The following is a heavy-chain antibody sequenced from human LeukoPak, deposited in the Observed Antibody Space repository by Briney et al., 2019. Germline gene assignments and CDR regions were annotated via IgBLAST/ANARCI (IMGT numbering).Heavy chain of an antibody. CDR2: ISGSGGST. CDR3: ARDLWDTAYGMDV. V-gene: IGHV3-23*01. CDR1: GFTFSSYA. J-gene: IGHJ6*02. D-gene: IGHD5-18*01. Sequence: PGGSLRLSCAASGFTFSSYAMSWVRQAPGKGLEWVSAISGSGGSTYYADSVKGRFTISRDNAKNSLYLQMNSLRAEDTAVYYCARDLWDTAYGMDVWGQGTTVTVSS.